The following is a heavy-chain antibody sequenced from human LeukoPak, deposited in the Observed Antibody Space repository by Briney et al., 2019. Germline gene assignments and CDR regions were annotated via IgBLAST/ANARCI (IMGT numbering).Heavy chain of an antibody. J-gene: IGHJ5*02. CDR1: GFTFSSYS. CDR2: ISGSSSYI. D-gene: IGHD3-10*01. Sequence: GGSLRLSCAASGFTFSSYSMNWVRQAPGKGLEWVSSISGSSSYIYYADSVKGRFTISRDNAKNSLYLQMNSLRAEDTAVYYCARARPYGSGRNWFDPWGQGALVTVSS. CDR3: ARARPYGSGRNWFDP. V-gene: IGHV3-21*01.